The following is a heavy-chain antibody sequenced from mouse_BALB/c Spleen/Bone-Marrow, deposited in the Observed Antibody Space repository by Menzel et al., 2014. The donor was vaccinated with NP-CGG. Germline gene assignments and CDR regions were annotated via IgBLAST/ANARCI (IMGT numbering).Heavy chain of an antibody. CDR2: IYPGGGYT. J-gene: IGHJ2*03. CDR1: GYTFTNYW. D-gene: IGHD2-10*02. V-gene: IGHV1-63*02. Sequence: QVQLQQSGAELVRPGTSVKISCKASGYTFTNYWLSWVKQRPGHGLEWIGDIYPGGGYTNFNERFKGKATLTADTSSSTGYMQLSRLTSEDSAVYFCAREEYGNCGRFIDYWGQGASRTVSS. CDR3: AREEYGNCGRFIDY.